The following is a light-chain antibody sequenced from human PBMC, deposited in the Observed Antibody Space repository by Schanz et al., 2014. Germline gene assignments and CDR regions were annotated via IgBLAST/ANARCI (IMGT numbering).Light chain of an antibody. J-gene: IGLJ1*01. Sequence: QSALTQPPSVSGSPGQSVTISCTGTSGDVGSYNRVSWYQQPPGTAPKLMIYEVNNRPSGVPDRFSGSKSGSTASLTISGLQAEDEADYYCSSYAGSHNYVFGTGTKLTVL. V-gene: IGLV2-18*02. CDR2: EVN. CDR3: SSYAGSHNYV. CDR1: SGDVGSYNR.